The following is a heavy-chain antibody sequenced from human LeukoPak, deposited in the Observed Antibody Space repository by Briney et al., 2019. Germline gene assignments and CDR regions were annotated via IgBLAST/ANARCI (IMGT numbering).Heavy chain of an antibody. CDR2: IIPILGIA. J-gene: IGHJ4*02. D-gene: IGHD1-26*01. CDR1: GGTFSSYA. CDR3: ARSPSREGATYVSFDY. Sequence: EASVKVSCKASGGTFSSYAISWVRQAPGQGLEWMGRIIPILGIANYAQKFQGRVTITADKSTSTAYMELSSLRSEDTAVYYCARSPSREGATYVSFDYWGQGTLVTVSS. V-gene: IGHV1-69*04.